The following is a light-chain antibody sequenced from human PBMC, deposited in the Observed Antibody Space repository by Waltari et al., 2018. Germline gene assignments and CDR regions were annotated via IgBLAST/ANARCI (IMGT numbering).Light chain of an antibody. CDR2: DAS. CDR1: QSIDFQ. V-gene: IGKV3-11*01. Sequence: EIVLTQSPVTLSVSPGERVTLSCRASQSIDFQLAWYQQRPGQAPRLVISDASYRATGIPARFSGSGSGTDFTLTINRVEPQDLAVYICQQYAHSPWTFGQGTRL. J-gene: IGKJ1*01. CDR3: QQYAHSPWT.